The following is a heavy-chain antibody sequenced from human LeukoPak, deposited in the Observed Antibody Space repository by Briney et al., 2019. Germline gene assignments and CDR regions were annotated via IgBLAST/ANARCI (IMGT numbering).Heavy chain of an antibody. Sequence: SETLSLTCAVSGGSISSSSYYWGWIRQPPGKGLEWIGSIYYSGSTYYNPSLKSRVTIPVDTSKNQFSLKLSSVTAADTAVYYCARDTTDLGYFDYWGQGTLVTVSS. J-gene: IGHJ4*02. CDR1: GGSISSSSYY. V-gene: IGHV4-39*07. D-gene: IGHD4-11*01. CDR2: IYYSGST. CDR3: ARDTTDLGYFDY.